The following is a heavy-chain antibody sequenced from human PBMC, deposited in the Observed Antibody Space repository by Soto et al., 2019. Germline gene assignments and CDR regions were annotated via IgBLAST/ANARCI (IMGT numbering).Heavy chain of an antibody. CDR1: GFTFSSNW. D-gene: IGHD5-12*01. V-gene: IGHV3-7*01. J-gene: IGHJ4*02. CDR2: IKQEGREK. Sequence: DPPGGPLGLSCEAPGFTFSSNWMSWARQAPGKGLEWWPNIKQEGREKYKVDPVKGRSTIPRTKPKNSLYLQMNSLRAEDTAVYYCARSSKGEYRGYDSRVGLAYWGQGTLVTVPS. CDR3: ARSSKGEYRGYDSRVGLAY.